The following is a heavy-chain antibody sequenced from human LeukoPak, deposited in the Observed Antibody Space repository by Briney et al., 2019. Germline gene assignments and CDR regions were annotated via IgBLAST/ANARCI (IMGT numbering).Heavy chain of an antibody. J-gene: IGHJ2*01. Sequence: PSETLSLTCTVSGGSINNSYWTWIRQPPGKGLEWIGHIYYSGSTNYSPSLKSRVTISVDTSKNQFSLKLSSVTAADTAVYYCARDPGYSYGWYFDLWGRGTLVTVSS. CDR2: IYYSGST. V-gene: IGHV4-59*12. CDR3: ARDPGYSYGWYFDL. D-gene: IGHD5-18*01. CDR1: GGSINNSY.